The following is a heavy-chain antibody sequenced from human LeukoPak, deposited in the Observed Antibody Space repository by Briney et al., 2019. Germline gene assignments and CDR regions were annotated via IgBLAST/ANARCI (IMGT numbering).Heavy chain of an antibody. V-gene: IGHV5-51*01. CDR1: GYSFNTYW. CDR2: IYPGDSDT. J-gene: IGHJ4*02. Sequence: GESLKISCKGSGYSFNTYWIGWVRQMPGKGLEWMGIIYPGDSDTRYSPSFQGQVTISADKSISTAYLQWSSLKAADTAMYYCARVRSGNYYNEFEHWGQGTLVTVSS. CDR3: ARVRSGNYYNEFEH. D-gene: IGHD3-10*01.